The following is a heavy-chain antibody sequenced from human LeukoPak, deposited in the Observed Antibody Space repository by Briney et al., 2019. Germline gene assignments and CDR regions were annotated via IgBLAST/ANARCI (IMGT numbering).Heavy chain of an antibody. D-gene: IGHD6-19*01. CDR2: IKQDGSEK. V-gene: IGHV3-7*01. Sequence: GGSLRLSCAASGFTFSSYWMSWVRQAPGKGLEWVANIKQDGSEKCYVDSVKGRFTISRDNAKNSLYLQMNSLRAEDTAVYYCARGHSSGWYQDYFDYWGQGTLVTVSS. CDR3: ARGHSSGWYQDYFDY. J-gene: IGHJ4*02. CDR1: GFTFSSYW.